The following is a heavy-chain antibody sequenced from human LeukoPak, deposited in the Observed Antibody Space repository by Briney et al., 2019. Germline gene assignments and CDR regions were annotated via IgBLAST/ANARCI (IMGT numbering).Heavy chain of an antibody. Sequence: SETLSLTCTVSGGSISSHYWSWIRQPPGKGLEWIGYIYYSGSTNYNPSLKSRVTISVDTSKHQFSLKLSSVTAADTAVYYCARGSRYSSSWYEGWFDPWGQGTLVTVSS. CDR2: IYYSGST. CDR3: ARGSRYSSSWYEGWFDP. D-gene: IGHD6-13*01. V-gene: IGHV4-59*11. J-gene: IGHJ5*02. CDR1: GGSISSHY.